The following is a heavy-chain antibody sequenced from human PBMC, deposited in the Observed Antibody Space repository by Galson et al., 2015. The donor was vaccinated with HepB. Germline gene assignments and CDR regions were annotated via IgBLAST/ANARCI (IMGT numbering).Heavy chain of an antibody. D-gene: IGHD3-10*01. J-gene: IGHJ3*02. CDR2: IYPGDSDT. V-gene: IGHV5-51*01. CDR1: GDTFTSYW. Sequence: QSRAEVKKPGESLKISCKGSGDTFTSYWIAWVRQMPGKGLEWMGVIYPGDSDTRYSPSFQGQVTISADKSISTAYLQWSSLKASDTAMYYCARHRAYYGSGSYYYAFDIWGQGTMVTVSS. CDR3: ARHRAYYGSGSYYYAFDI.